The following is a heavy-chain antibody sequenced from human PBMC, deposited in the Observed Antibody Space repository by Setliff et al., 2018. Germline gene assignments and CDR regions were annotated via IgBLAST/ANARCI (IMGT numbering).Heavy chain of an antibody. CDR2: LWYDGSNK. J-gene: IGHJ1*01. CDR3: STGSIVGATAAEYFQH. D-gene: IGHD1-26*01. CDR1: GLTFSSYG. V-gene: IGHV3-33*01. Sequence: LSLSCAASGLTFSSYGMYWVRQAPGKGLEWVAVLWYDGSNKNYADSVKDRFTISRDNSKNTLYLLMDSLRAEDTAVYYCSTGSIVGATAAEYFQHWGQGTLVTVSS.